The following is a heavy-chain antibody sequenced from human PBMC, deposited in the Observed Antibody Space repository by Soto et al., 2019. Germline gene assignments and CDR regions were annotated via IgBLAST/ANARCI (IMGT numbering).Heavy chain of an antibody. V-gene: IGHV4-31*03. CDR3: ASSSTSVGMDV. CDR1: GGSISSGCYY. CDR2: IYYSGST. J-gene: IGHJ6*02. Sequence: QVQLQESGPGLVKPSQTLSLTCTVSGGSISSGCYYWSWIRQPPGKCLESIGYIYYSGSTYYNQSLQIRLTLSVDPPHNQFSLKLSSVTAAETAVYYCASSSTSVGMDVWGQGTTVTVSS. D-gene: IGHD2-2*01.